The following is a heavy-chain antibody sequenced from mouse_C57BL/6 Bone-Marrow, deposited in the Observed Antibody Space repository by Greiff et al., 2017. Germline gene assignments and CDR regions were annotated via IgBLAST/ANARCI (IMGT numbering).Heavy chain of an antibody. V-gene: IGHV14-4*01. CDR3: SSFDGNYFDF. CDR2: IDPEIGDT. Sequence: EVQGVESGAELVRPGASVKLSCTASGFTIKDDYIHWVEQRPEQGLEWIGWIDPEIGDTEYASKFQGKATITSDTSSNTAYLQLSSLTSEDTAVYYCSSFDGNYFDFWGQGTPLTVAS. CDR1: GFTIKDDY. J-gene: IGHJ2*01. D-gene: IGHD2-3*01.